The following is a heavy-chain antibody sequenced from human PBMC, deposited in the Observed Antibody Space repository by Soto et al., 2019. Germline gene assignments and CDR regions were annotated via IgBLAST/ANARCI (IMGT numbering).Heavy chain of an antibody. CDR2: INPSGGST. D-gene: IGHD3-16*01. CDR1: GYTFTRYY. Sequence: ASVKVSCKASGYTFTRYYMHWVRQAPGQGLEWMGIINPSGGSTSYAQKFQGRVTMTRDTSTSTVYMELSSLRSEDTAVYYCARDWVDRPALDCWCQRTLVTVSS. CDR3: ARDWVDRPALDC. J-gene: IGHJ4*02. V-gene: IGHV1-46*01.